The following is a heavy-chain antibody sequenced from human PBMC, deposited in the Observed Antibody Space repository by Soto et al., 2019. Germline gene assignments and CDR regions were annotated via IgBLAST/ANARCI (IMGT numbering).Heavy chain of an antibody. CDR2: ISYDGSNK. V-gene: IGHV3-30*18. Sequence: GGSLRLSCAASGFTFSRYGMHWFRQAPGKGLEWVAVISYDGSNKYYADSVKGRFTISRDNSKNTLYLQMNSLRAEDTAVYYCAKGSSHYGMDVWGQGTTVTVSS. CDR1: GFTFSRYG. J-gene: IGHJ6*02. D-gene: IGHD6-19*01. CDR3: AKGSSHYGMDV.